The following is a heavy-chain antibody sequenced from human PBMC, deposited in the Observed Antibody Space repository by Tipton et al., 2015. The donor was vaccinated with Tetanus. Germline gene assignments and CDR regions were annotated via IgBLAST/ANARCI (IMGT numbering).Heavy chain of an antibody. CDR2: IYYSGST. J-gene: IGHJ4*02. V-gene: IGHV4-59*01. CDR3: ARLGSGYSHFGY. Sequence: TLSLTCTVSGGSISSYYWSWIRQPPGKGLEWIGYIYYSGSTNYNPSLKSRVTISVDTSKNQFSLKLSSVTAADPAVYYCARLGSGYSHFGYWGQGTLVPGSP. D-gene: IGHD3-22*01. CDR1: GGSISSYY.